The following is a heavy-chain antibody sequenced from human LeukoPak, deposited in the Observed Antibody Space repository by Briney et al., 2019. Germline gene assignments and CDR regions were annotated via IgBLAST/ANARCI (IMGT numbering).Heavy chain of an antibody. CDR1: GDTFSGYD. V-gene: IGHV1-69*13. CDR3: ARVRRHYDFWSGSQLPNYYYYGMDV. D-gene: IGHD3-3*01. Sequence: ASVKVSCKASGDTFSGYDISWVRQAPGQGLEWLGGIIPIFGTANYVQKFQGRVTITADESTSTAYMELSSLRSEDTAVYYCARVRRHYDFWSGSQLPNYYYYGMDVWGQGTTVTVSS. J-gene: IGHJ6*02. CDR2: IIPIFGTA.